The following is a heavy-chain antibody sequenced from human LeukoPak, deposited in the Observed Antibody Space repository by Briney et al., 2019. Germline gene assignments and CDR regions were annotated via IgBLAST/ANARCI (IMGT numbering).Heavy chain of an antibody. V-gene: IGHV3-23*01. D-gene: IGHD6-13*01. J-gene: IGHJ4*02. CDR1: GFTFSNYA. CDR3: AKYRSSWYGCFDY. Sequence: PGGSLRLSCAASGFTFSNYAMSWVRQAPGKGLEWVSTISGSGDSTYHADSVKGRFTISRDNSKNTLYLQMNSLRAEDTAVYNCAKYRSSWYGCFDYWGQGTMVTVSS. CDR2: ISGSGDST.